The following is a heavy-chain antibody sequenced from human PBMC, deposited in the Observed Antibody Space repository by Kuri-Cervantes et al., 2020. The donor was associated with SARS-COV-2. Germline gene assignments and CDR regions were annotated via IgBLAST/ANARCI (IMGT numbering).Heavy chain of an antibody. CDR1: GFKFSRTD. CDR2: ISYDGNNK. V-gene: IGHV3-30*03. Sequence: GGSLRLSCAASGFKFSRTDVHWVRQAPGKGLEWVAFISYDGNNKTCIASGKGRFTISRDNSKNTLYLQMNSLRAEDTAVYYCARDGYSYGLGPRGAFDIWGQGTMVTVSS. CDR3: ARDGYSYGLGPRGAFDI. J-gene: IGHJ3*02. D-gene: IGHD5-18*01.